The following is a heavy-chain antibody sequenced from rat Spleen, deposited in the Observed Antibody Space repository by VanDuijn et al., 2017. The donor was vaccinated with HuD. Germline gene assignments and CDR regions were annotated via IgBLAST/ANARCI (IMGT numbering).Heavy chain of an antibody. Sequence: EVQLVESGGGLVQPGGTLKLSCAASGFTFSDYNMAWVRQAPTKGLEWVASISYDVAATYYRDSVKGRFTVSRDNAKSTLYLQMGSLRSEDTATYYCAKMPPMGDYFDCWGQGVKVTVSS. J-gene: IGHJ2*01. V-gene: IGHV5-20*01. CDR3: AKMPPMGDYFDC. CDR1: GFTFSDYN. CDR2: ISYDVAAT. D-gene: IGHD1-7*01.